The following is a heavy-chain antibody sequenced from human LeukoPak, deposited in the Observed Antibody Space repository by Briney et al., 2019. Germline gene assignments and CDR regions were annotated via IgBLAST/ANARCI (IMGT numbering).Heavy chain of an antibody. V-gene: IGHV3-30-3*01. CDR3: ARDSETTPIHVLGY. Sequence: GGSLRLSCAASGLTFSSHWMHWVRQAPGKGLEWVTLVSSDGGIKYYADSVKGRFSVSRDISKNTLYLQMNSLRVDDTAVYYCARDSETTPIHVLGYWGQGTLVTVSS. CDR2: VSSDGGIK. D-gene: IGHD2-15*01. J-gene: IGHJ4*02. CDR1: GLTFSSHW.